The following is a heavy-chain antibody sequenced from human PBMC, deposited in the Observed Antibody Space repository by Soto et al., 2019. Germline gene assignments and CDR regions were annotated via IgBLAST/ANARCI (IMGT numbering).Heavy chain of an antibody. CDR2: ISYDGSNK. D-gene: IGHD3-10*01. CDR3: ARSQSSAFDI. Sequence: PGGSLRLSCAASGFTFSSYGMHWVRQAPGKGLEWVAVISYDGSNKYYVDSVKGRFTISRDNAKNSLCLQMNSLRAEDTAVYYSARSQSSAFDIWGPGTMVTVS. V-gene: IGHV3-30*03. J-gene: IGHJ3*02. CDR1: GFTFSSYG.